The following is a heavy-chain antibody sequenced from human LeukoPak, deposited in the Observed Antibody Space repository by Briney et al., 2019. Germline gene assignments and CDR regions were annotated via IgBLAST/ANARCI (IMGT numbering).Heavy chain of an antibody. J-gene: IGHJ5*02. D-gene: IGHD3-3*01. Sequence: SETLSLTCAVYGGSFSGYYWSWIRQPPGKGLEWIGEINHSGSTNYNPSLKSRVTISVDTSKNQFSLKLSSVTAADTAVYYCARDGLRFSFFDPWGQGTLVTVSP. V-gene: IGHV4-34*01. CDR1: GGSFSGYY. CDR2: INHSGST. CDR3: ARDGLRFSFFDP.